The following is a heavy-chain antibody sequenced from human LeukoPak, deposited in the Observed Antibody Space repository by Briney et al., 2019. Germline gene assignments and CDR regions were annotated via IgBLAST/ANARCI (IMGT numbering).Heavy chain of an antibody. Sequence: GGSLRLSCAASGFTFSTFAMIWVRQPPGKGLEWVSSIFPSGGEIHYADSVRGRFTISRDNSKSTLSLQMNSLRAEDTAVYYCARARGYCSGGSCYLGWYFDLWGRGTLVTVSS. CDR2: IFPSGGEI. CDR3: ARARGYCSGGSCYLGWYFDL. CDR1: GFTFSTFA. V-gene: IGHV3-23*01. D-gene: IGHD2-15*01. J-gene: IGHJ2*01.